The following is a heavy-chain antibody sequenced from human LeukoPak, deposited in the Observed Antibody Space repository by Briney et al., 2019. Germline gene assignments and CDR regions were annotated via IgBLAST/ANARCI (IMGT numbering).Heavy chain of an antibody. V-gene: IGHV7-4-1*02. CDR2: INTDTGNP. Sequence: GASVKVSCKASGYTFTGSYLHWVRQAPGQGLEWMGWINTDTGNPTYAQGFTGRFVFSLDTSVSTAYLQISSLKAEDTAVYYCARETDSSSWWGGDDAFDIWGQGTMVTVSS. D-gene: IGHD6-13*01. CDR1: GYTFTGSY. J-gene: IGHJ3*02. CDR3: ARETDSSSWWGGDDAFDI.